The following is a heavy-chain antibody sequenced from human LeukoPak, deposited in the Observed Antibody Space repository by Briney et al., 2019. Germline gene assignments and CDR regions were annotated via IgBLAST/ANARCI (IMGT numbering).Heavy chain of an antibody. CDR2: ISGSAGSI. V-gene: IGHV3-23*01. CDR3: ARDPKRYYFDY. J-gene: IGHJ4*02. CDR1: GFTLSTSA. Sequence: GGSLRLSCAASGFTLSTSAMGWVRQAPGKGLEWVSVISGSAGSIYYADSVKGRFTISRDNSKKTLYLQMNSLRAEDTAVYYCARDPKRYYFDYWGQGTLVTVSS.